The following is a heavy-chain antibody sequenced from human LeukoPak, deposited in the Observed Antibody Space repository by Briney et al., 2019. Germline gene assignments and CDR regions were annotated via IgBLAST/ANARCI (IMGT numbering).Heavy chain of an antibody. D-gene: IGHD3/OR15-3a*01. Sequence: GGSLRLSCAASGFTFSSYGMHWVRQAPGKGLEWVAVISYDGSNKYYADSVKGRFTISRDNSKNTLYLQMNSLRAEDTAVYYCAPLELVWGQGTLVTVSS. J-gene: IGHJ4*02. CDR1: GFTFSSYG. CDR2: ISYDGSNK. V-gene: IGHV3-30*03. CDR3: APLELV.